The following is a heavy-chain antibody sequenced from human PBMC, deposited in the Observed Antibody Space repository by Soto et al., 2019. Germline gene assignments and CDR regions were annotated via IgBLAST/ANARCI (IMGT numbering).Heavy chain of an antibody. V-gene: IGHV1-18*04. J-gene: IGHJ1*01. CDR1: GYTFTSYG. Sequence: QVQLVQSGAEVKKPGASVKVSCKASGYTFTSYGISWVRQAPGQGLEWMGWISAYNGNTNYAQKLQGRVTMTTDTSTSTAYMELRSLRSDDTAVYYCARLSDYDXSGAFRYFQHWGQGTLVTVSS. CDR2: ISAYNGNT. CDR3: ARLSDYDXSGAFRYFQH. D-gene: IGHD3-3*01.